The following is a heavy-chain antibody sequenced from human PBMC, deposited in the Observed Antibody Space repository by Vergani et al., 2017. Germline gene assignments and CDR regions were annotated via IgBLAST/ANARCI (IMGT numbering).Heavy chain of an antibody. J-gene: IGHJ6*03. Sequence: QVQLQQCGAGLLKPSETLSLTCAVYGGPFSGYYWSWIRQTPGKGLEWIGEINHSGSTNYNPSLKSRVTISVDTTKNQFSLKLSSVTAANTAVYYCARGKIWDYYYYYYMDVWGKGTTVTVSS. CDR3: ARGKIWDYYYYYYMDV. CDR2: INHSGST. V-gene: IGHV4-34*01. D-gene: IGHD7-27*01. CDR1: GGPFSGYY.